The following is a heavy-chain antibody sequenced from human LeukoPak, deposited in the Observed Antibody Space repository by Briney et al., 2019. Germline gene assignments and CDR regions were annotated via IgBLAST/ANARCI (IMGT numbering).Heavy chain of an antibody. J-gene: IGHJ4*02. D-gene: IGHD4-17*01. CDR3: ARSDYGPRGVDY. Sequence: SETLSLTCAVYGGSFSGYYWSWIRQPPGKGLEWIGEINHSGSTNYNPSLKSRVTISVDTSKNQFSLKLSSVTAADTAVYYCARSDYGPRGVDYWGQGTLVTVSS. CDR2: INHSGST. V-gene: IGHV4-34*01. CDR1: GGSFSGYY.